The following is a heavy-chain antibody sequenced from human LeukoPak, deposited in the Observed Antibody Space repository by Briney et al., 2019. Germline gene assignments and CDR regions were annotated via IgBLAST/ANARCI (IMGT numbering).Heavy chain of an antibody. J-gene: IGHJ4*02. CDR3: ARDSITVPGDLDY. Sequence: GGSLRLSCAASGFTFSSYWMHWVRQAPGKGLVWVSLIDTDGGTTTYADSVKGRFTISRDNAKNTLYLQVDSLRAEDTAVYYCARDSITVPGDLDYWGQGTLVTVSS. CDR1: GFTFSSYW. CDR2: IDTDGGTT. V-gene: IGHV3-74*01. D-gene: IGHD6-19*01.